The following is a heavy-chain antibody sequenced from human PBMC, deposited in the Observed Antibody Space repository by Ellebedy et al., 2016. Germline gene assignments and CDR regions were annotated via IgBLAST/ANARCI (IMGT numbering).Heavy chain of an antibody. V-gene: IGHV4-39*07. CDR3: ARAGRRQYFDY. D-gene: IGHD1-26*01. Sequence: SETLSLTXTVSGGSISSSSYYWGWIRQPPGKGLEWIGSIYYSGSTYYNPSLKSRVTISVDTSKNQFSLKLSSVTAADTAVYYCARAGRRQYFDYWGQGTLVTVSS. CDR1: GGSISSSSYY. CDR2: IYYSGST. J-gene: IGHJ4*02.